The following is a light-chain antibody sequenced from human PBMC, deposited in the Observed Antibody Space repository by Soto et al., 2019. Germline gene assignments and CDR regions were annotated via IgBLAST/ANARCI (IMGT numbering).Light chain of an antibody. CDR1: QSVSSY. CDR3: QQYNSYPYT. V-gene: IGKV3-11*01. J-gene: IGKJ5*01. CDR2: DAS. Sequence: EIVLTQSPATLSLSPGERATLSCRASQSVSSYLLWYQQKPGQAPRLLIYDASNRASGTPARFSGSGSGTEFTLTISSLQPDDFATYYCQQYNSYPYTFGQGTRLEI.